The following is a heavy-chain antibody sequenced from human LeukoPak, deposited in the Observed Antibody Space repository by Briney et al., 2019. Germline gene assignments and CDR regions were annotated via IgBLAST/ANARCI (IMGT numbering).Heavy chain of an antibody. CDR3: ARSRDGYSDY. Sequence: GGSLRLSCAASGFTFSSYSMNWVRQAPGRGLEWVSSISSSSSYIYHADSVKGRFTISRDNAKNSLYLQMNSLRAEDTAVYYCARSRDGYSDYWGQGTLVTVSS. CDR2: ISSSSSYI. D-gene: IGHD5-24*01. CDR1: GFTFSSYS. V-gene: IGHV3-21*01. J-gene: IGHJ4*02.